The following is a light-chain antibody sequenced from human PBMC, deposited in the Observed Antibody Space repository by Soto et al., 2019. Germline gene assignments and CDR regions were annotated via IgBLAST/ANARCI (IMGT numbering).Light chain of an antibody. CDR1: QSISSY. V-gene: IGKV1-39*01. CDR3: QQSYSTLPFT. J-gene: IGKJ3*01. CDR2: AAS. Sequence: DIQMTQSPSSLSASVGDRVTITCRASQSISSYLNWYQQKPGKAPKLLIYAASSLQSGVPSRFSGSGSGTDFTLTISSLQPEDFATYYCQQSYSTLPFTFGPGTKVDNK.